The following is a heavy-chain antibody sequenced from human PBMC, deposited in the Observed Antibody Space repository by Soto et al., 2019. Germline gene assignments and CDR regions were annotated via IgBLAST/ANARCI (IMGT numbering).Heavy chain of an antibody. Sequence: SETLSLTCTVSGGSISSSSYYWGWIRQPPGKGLEWIGSIYYSGSTYYNPSLKSRVTISVDTSKNHFSLKLSSVTAADTAVYYCARSIQLTGDNPNWYFDLWGRGTLVTVSS. V-gene: IGHV4-39*01. CDR2: IYYSGST. CDR3: ARSIQLTGDNPNWYFDL. J-gene: IGHJ2*01. D-gene: IGHD7-27*01. CDR1: GGSISSSSYY.